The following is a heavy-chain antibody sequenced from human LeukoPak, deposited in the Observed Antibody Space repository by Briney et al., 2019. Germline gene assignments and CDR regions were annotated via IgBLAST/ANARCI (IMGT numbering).Heavy chain of an antibody. J-gene: IGHJ4*02. CDR1: GFTFSSYS. CDR2: ISSSSSYI. D-gene: IGHD3-10*01. V-gene: IGHV3-21*01. CDR3: ARDVELLWFGESQYFDY. Sequence: GGSLRLSCAASGFTFSSYSMNWVRQAPGKGLEWVSSISSSSSYIYYADSVKGRFTISRDNAKNSLYLQMNSLRAEDTAVYYCARDVELLWFGESQYFDYWGQGILVTVSS.